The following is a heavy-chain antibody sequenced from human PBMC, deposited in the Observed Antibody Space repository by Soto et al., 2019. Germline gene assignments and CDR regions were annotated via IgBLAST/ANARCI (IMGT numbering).Heavy chain of an antibody. CDR1: GFTFSSYA. Sequence: GGSLRLSCAASGFTFSSYAMSWVRQAPGKGLEWVSAISGSGGSTYYADSVKGRFTISRDNSKNTLYLQMNSLRAEDTAVYYCAKDVVRGVKHAEVFVATFDIWGQGTMVTVSS. V-gene: IGHV3-23*01. CDR3: AKDVVRGVKHAEVFVATFDI. J-gene: IGHJ3*02. D-gene: IGHD3-10*01. CDR2: ISGSGGST.